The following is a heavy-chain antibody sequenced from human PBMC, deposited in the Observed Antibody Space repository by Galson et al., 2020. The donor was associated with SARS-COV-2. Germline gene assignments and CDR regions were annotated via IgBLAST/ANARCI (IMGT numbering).Heavy chain of an antibody. CDR1: GFAFNTYA. V-gene: IGHV3-23*01. D-gene: IGHD6-13*01. CDR3: AKRGDYSSTKRSVDFAS. J-gene: IGHJ4*02. CDR2: IIYNGATT. Sequence: GSLRLSCAASGFAFNTYAMSWVRQAPGKGLEWVSTIIYNGATTYYADSVKGRFTISRDNSKNTVYLQMNILRAEDTAVYYCAKRGDYSSTKRSVDFASWGQGTLVTVSS.